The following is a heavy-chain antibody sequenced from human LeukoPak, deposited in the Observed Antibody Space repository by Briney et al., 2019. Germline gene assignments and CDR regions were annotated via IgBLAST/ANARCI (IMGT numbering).Heavy chain of an antibody. V-gene: IGHV3-21*01. Sequence: PGGSLRLSCVVSGFTFSHYGMNWVRQAPGKGLEWVSSIISSSYIYYADSVQGRFTVSRDNAKNSLYLQMNSLRAEDTAVYYCARGYGSGSYYTKFPFDYWGQGTLVTVSS. CDR3: ARGYGSGSYYTKFPFDY. J-gene: IGHJ4*02. CDR1: GFTFSHYG. CDR2: IISSSYI. D-gene: IGHD3-10*01.